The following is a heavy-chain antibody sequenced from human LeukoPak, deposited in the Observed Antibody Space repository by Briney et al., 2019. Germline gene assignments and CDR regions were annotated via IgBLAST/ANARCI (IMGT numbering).Heavy chain of an antibody. V-gene: IGHV5-51*01. CDR3: ARRVGTQYYFDY. Sequence: GESLKISCKGSGYSFTSYWIGWVRQMPGKGLEWMGIIYSPFFQGQVTISADKSISTAYLQWSSLKASDTAMYYCARRVGTQYYFDYWGQGTLVTVSS. CDR1: GYSFTSYW. D-gene: IGHD7-27*01. CDR2: IY. J-gene: IGHJ4*02.